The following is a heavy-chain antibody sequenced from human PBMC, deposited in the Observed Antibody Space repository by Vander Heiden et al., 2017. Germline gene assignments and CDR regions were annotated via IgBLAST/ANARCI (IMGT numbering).Heavy chain of an antibody. J-gene: IGHJ6*02. CDR2: ISSSGSTI. Sequence: QVQLVESGGGLVKPGGSLRLSCAASGFTFSDYYMSWIRQAQGKGLEWVSYISSSGSTIYYADAGKGRFTISRDNAKNSLYLQMNSMRAEETAVYYCARSSWYSNYYYGMDVWGQGTTVTVSS. CDR3: ARSSWYSNYYYGMDV. V-gene: IGHV3-11*01. CDR1: GFTFSDYY. D-gene: IGHD6-13*01.